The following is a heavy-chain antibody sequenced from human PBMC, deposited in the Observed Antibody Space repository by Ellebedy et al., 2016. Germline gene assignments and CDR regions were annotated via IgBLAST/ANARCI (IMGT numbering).Heavy chain of an antibody. V-gene: IGHV1-58*02. CDR2: IAVGSGRT. J-gene: IGHJ6*02. Sequence: SVKVSCXASGFTFSYSAIQWVRRARGQPLEWVGWIAVGSGRTNYAQRFQDRVSITSDVSTRTVSMELSNLRSEDTAVYYCATGIPAVSAAIVYPRRYGLDLWGQGTSVTVSS. CDR3: ATGIPAVSAAIVYPRRYGLDL. D-gene: IGHD2-2*01. CDR1: GFTFSYSA.